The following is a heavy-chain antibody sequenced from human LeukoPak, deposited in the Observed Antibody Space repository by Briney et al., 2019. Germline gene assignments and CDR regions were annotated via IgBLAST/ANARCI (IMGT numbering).Heavy chain of an antibody. V-gene: IGHV3-21*01. J-gene: IGHJ4*02. CDR1: GFTFSSYS. CDR2: ISSSSSYI. CDR3: ARRGSSTSCSGGSCYRRLYQHHADFDY. Sequence: PGGSLRLSCAASGFTFSSYSMNWVRQAPGKGLEWVSSISSSSSYIYYADSVKGRFTISRDNAKNSLYLQMNSLRAEDTAVYYCARRGSSTSCSGGSCYRRLYQHHADFDYWGQGTLVTISS. D-gene: IGHD2-15*01.